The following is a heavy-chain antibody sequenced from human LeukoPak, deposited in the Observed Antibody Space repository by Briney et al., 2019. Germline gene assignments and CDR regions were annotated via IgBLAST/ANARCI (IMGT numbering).Heavy chain of an antibody. CDR1: GFTFSDYY. Sequence: GGSLRLSCAASGFTFSDYYMSWIRQAPGKGLEWVAVISYDGSNKYNADSVKGRFTISRDNSKSTLYLQMNSLRAEDTAVYFCARDRTGMDVWGRGTTVTVSS. J-gene: IGHJ6*02. D-gene: IGHD1-1*01. CDR3: ARDRTGMDV. CDR2: ISYDGSNK. V-gene: IGHV3-30-3*01.